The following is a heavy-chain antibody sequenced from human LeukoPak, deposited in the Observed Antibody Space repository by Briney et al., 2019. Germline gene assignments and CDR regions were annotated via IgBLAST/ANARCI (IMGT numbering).Heavy chain of an antibody. V-gene: IGHV1-2*02. J-gene: IGHJ4*02. CDR2: MNPNSGGT. Sequence: ASVKVSCTASVYTFTDYYIHWVRQAPGRGLERMGWMNPNSGGTNYGQKFQGRVTMIRDTSISTAYMDLSRLRSDNTAVYYCARQATAAAATMFYWGQGNLVTVSS. D-gene: IGHD6-13*01. CDR1: VYTFTDYY. CDR3: ARQATAAAATMFY.